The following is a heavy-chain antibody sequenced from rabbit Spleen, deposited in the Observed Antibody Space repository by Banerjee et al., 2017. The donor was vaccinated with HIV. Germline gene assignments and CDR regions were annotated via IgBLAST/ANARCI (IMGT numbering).Heavy chain of an antibody. Sequence: QSLEESGGDLVKPGASLTLTCTASGFSFSSNYWVCWVRQAPGKGLEWIACIDTGSSGFTYFATWAKGRFTCSKTSSTTVTLQMTRLTAADTATYFCARDTSSSFSSYGMDLWGPGTLVTVS. J-gene: IGHJ6*01. V-gene: IGHV1S40*01. CDR2: IDTGSSGFT. CDR1: GFSFSSNYW. CDR3: ARDTSSSFSSYGMDL. D-gene: IGHD1-1*01.